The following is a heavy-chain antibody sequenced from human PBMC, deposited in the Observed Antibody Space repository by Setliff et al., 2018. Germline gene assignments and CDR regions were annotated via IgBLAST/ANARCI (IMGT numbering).Heavy chain of an antibody. CDR1: GGSISTYY. V-gene: IGHV4-34*01. Sequence: ASETLSLTCTVSGGSISTYYWIWIRQPPGKGLEWIGEINHSGSTNYNPSLKSRVTISVDTSKNQFSLKLSSVTAADTALYYCTVYNTGSSKDHYWGQGTPVTVSS. CDR3: TVYNTGSSKDHY. J-gene: IGHJ4*02. D-gene: IGHD2-8*02. CDR2: INHSGST.